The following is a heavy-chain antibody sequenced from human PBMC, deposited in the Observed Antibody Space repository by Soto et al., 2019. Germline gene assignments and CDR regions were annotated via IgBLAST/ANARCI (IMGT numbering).Heavy chain of an antibody. V-gene: IGHV1-69*13. CDR3: ARVRGQWLVPYFQH. D-gene: IGHD6-19*01. CDR2: IIPIFGTA. J-gene: IGHJ1*01. CDR1: GGTFSSYA. Sequence: SVKVSCKASGGTFSSYAISWVRQAPGQGLEWMGGIIPIFGTANYAQKFQGRVTITADESTSTAYMELSSLRSEDTAVYYCARVRGQWLVPYFQHWGQGTLVTVSS.